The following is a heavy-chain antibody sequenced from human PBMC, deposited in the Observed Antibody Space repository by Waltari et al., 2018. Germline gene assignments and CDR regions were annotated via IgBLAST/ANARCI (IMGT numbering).Heavy chain of an antibody. J-gene: IGHJ6*02. CDR2: IIPIFGTA. Sequence: QVQLVQSGAEVKKPGSSVKVSCKASGGTFSSYAISWVRQAPGQGLEWMGGIIPIFGTANYAQKFQGRVTITTDESTSTAYMELSSLRSEDTAVYYCARTKYNWNYLSNYYYYGMDVWGQGTTDTVSS. CDR3: ARTKYNWNYLSNYYYYGMDV. D-gene: IGHD1-7*01. V-gene: IGHV1-69*05. CDR1: GGTFSSYA.